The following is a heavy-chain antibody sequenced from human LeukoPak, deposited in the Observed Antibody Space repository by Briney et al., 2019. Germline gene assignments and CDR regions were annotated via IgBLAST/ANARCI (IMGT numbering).Heavy chain of an antibody. V-gene: IGHV1-2*02. CDR2: INPNSGGT. J-gene: IGHJ3*02. CDR3: ARDRGYSGYDLRDAFDI. D-gene: IGHD5-12*01. Sequence: ASVTVSCKASGYTFTGYYMHWVRQAPGQGLEWMGWINPNSGGTNYAQKFQGRVTMTRDTSISTAYMELSRLRSDDTAVYYCARDRGYSGYDLRDAFDIWGQGTTVPVSS. CDR1: GYTFTGYY.